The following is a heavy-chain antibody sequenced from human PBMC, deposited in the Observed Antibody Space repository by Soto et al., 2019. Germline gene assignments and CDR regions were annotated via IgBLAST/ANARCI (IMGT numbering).Heavy chain of an antibody. CDR1: CGSTYSRSAY. CDR3: ARQPRGPGYGERGLDFDH. Sequence: SETLSLTCTVSCGSTYSRSAYRGWIRQPPGKGLEWIGSVYYSGSTHGNPSLQSRVTISVDTSRNQFSLNLISVTPADTAVYFCARQPRGPGYGERGLDFDHWGQGTLITVSS. J-gene: IGHJ4*02. V-gene: IGHV4-39*01. D-gene: IGHD3-16*01. CDR2: VYYSGST.